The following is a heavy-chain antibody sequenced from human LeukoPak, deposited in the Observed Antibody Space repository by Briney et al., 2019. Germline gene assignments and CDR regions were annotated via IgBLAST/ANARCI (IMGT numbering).Heavy chain of an antibody. CDR3: AKVETAAAATLRGFDY. CDR1: GFTFSSYA. CDR2: ISGSGGST. V-gene: IGHV3-23*01. J-gene: IGHJ4*02. D-gene: IGHD6-13*01. Sequence: GGSLRLSCAASGFTFSSYAMSWVRQAPGKVLEWVSAISGSGGSTYYADSVKGRFTISRDNSKNTLYLQMNSLRAEDTAVYYCAKVETAAAATLRGFDYWGQGTLVTVSS.